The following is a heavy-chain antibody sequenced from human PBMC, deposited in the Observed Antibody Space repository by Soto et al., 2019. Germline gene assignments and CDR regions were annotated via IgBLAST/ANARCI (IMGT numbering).Heavy chain of an antibody. CDR3: ATNVDIVAARSFDY. Sequence: ASVKVSCKVSGYTLTELSMHWVRQAPGKGLEWMGGFDPEDGETIYAQKFQGRVTMTEDTSTDTAYMELSSLRSEDTAVYYCATNVDIVAARSFDYWGQGTLVTVSS. CDR2: FDPEDGET. V-gene: IGHV1-24*01. D-gene: IGHD5-12*01. CDR1: GYTLTELS. J-gene: IGHJ4*02.